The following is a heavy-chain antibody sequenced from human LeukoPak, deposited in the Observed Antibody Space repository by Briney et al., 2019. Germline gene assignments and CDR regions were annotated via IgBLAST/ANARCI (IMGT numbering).Heavy chain of an antibody. Sequence: GGSLTLSCEASGFTFSNYAMNWVCLAPGPGLEWVSGISGSGSNTYDADPVKVRFTISIDNSKNTVFLQMNSLRDEDTAVYYCANPWGSAWWYFDLWGRGTLVTVSP. CDR1: GFTFSNYA. CDR2: ISGSGSNT. CDR3: ANPWGSAWWYFDL. V-gene: IGHV3-23*01. D-gene: IGHD7-27*01. J-gene: IGHJ2*01.